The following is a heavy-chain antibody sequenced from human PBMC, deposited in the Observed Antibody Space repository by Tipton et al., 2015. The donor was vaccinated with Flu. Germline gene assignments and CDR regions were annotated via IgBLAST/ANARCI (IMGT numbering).Heavy chain of an antibody. J-gene: IGHJ3*02. CDR3: ARVLWFGELLGAFDI. D-gene: IGHD3-10*01. V-gene: IGHV4-4*07. CDR2: IYTSGST. Sequence: TLSLTCTVSGGSISSYYWSWIRQPAGKGLEWIGRIYTSGSTNYNPSLKSRVTMSVDTSKNQFSLKLSSVTAADTAVYYCARVLWFGELLGAFDIWGQGTMVTVSS. CDR1: GGSISSYY.